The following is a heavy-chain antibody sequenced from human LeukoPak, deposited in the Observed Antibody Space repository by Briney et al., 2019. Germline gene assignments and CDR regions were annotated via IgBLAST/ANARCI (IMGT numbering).Heavy chain of an antibody. V-gene: IGHV3-30*02. CDR3: ARDYDYEGAGGFDY. Sequence: GGSLRLSCAASGFTFSSYGMHWVRQAPGKGLEWVAFIRYDGSNKYYADSVKGRFTISRDNSKNTLYLQMNSLRAEDTAVYYCARDYDYEGAGGFDYWGQGTLVTVSS. CDR1: GFTFSSYG. CDR2: IRYDGSNK. J-gene: IGHJ4*02. D-gene: IGHD3-22*01.